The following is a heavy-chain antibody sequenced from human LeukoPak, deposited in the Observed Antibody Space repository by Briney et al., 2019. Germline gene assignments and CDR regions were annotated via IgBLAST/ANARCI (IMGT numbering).Heavy chain of an antibody. Sequence: PSETLSLTCTVSGGSISSYYWSWIRQPPGKGLEWIGYIYYSGSTNYNPSLKSRVTISVDTSKNQFTLKLSSVTAADTAVYYCARKRLHFDYWGQGTLVTVSS. J-gene: IGHJ4*02. CDR2: IYYSGST. V-gene: IGHV4-59*01. CDR1: GGSISSYY. CDR3: ARKRLHFDY.